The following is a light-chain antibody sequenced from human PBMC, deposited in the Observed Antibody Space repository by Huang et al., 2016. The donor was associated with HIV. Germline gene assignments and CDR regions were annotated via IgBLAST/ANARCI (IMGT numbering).Light chain of an antibody. CDR1: QSLLYTDGKTY. Sequence: DIVMTQTPLSLSVTPGQPASISCNSSQSLLYTDGKTYLYWYLQKPGRSPPLLIYEVSRRFSEVPDRFSGSGSGTHFTLKISRVEAEDVGVYYCMQGLHLPYTFGQGAKLEIK. V-gene: IGKV2-29*02. J-gene: IGKJ2*01. CDR3: MQGLHLPYT. CDR2: EVS.